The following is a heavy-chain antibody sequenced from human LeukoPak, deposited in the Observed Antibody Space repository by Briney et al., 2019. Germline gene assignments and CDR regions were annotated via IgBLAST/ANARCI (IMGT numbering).Heavy chain of an antibody. CDR1: GGSISSSSYY. Sequence: SETLSLTCTVSGGSISSSSYYWGWIRQPPGKGLEWIGSIHYSGSTYYNPSLKSRVTISVDTSKNQFSLKLSSVTAADTAVYYCARTIIAAAGTPNWFDPWGQGTLVTVSS. V-gene: IGHV4-39*01. CDR2: IHYSGST. D-gene: IGHD6-13*01. CDR3: ARTIIAAAGTPNWFDP. J-gene: IGHJ5*02.